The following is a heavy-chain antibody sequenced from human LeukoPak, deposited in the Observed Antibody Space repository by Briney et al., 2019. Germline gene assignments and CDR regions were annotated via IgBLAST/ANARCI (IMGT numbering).Heavy chain of an antibody. J-gene: IGHJ5*02. V-gene: IGHV4-4*07. CDR2: IYTSGNT. D-gene: IGHD1-26*01. Sequence: SETLSLTCTVSGGSISSYYWSWIRQPAGKGLEWIGRIYTSGNTNYNPSLKSRVTISVDTSKNQFSLKLSSVTAADTAVYYCASTAGDSGYNWFDPWGQGTLVTVSS. CDR3: ASTAGDSGYNWFDP. CDR1: GGSISSYY.